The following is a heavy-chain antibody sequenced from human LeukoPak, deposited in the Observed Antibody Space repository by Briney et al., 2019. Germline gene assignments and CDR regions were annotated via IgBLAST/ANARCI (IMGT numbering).Heavy chain of an antibody. CDR2: IIPIFGTA. J-gene: IGHJ6*03. D-gene: IGHD3-10*01. CDR1: GGTFSSYA. Sequence: SVKVSCKASGGTFSSYAISWVQQAPGQGLEWMGGIIPIFGTANYAQKFQGRVTITADKSTSTAYMELSSLRSEDTAVYYCARDASWFGELLFPYYYYYYMDVWGKGTTVTVSS. CDR3: ARDASWFGELLFPYYYYYYMDV. V-gene: IGHV1-69*06.